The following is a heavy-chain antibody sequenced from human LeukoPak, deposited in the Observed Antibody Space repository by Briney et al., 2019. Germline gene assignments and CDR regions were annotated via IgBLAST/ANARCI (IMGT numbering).Heavy chain of an antibody. CDR2: IYYSGST. Sequence: SSQTLSLTCTVSGGSISSGGYYWSWIRQHPGKGLEWIGYIYYSGSTYYNPSLKSRVTISVDTSKNQFSLKLSSVTAADTAVYYCARDQVSSGYSYYYYGMDVWGQGTTVTVSS. CDR1: GGSISSGGYY. CDR3: ARDQVSSGYSYYYYGMDV. V-gene: IGHV4-31*03. J-gene: IGHJ6*02. D-gene: IGHD3-22*01.